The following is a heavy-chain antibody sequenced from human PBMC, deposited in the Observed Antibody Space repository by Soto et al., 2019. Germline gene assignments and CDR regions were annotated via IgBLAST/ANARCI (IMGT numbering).Heavy chain of an antibody. D-gene: IGHD4-4*01. V-gene: IGHV3-23*01. CDR1: GFTFSTYA. CDR3: AKACGYSNYLRYFDY. CDR2: ISGSGDST. Sequence: EVQLLESGGGLVQPGGSLRLSCAASGFTFSTYAMSWVRQAPGKGLEWVSTISGSGDSTYYADSVKGRFTISRDNSKNTLYLQMNSLRAEDTAVYYCAKACGYSNYLRYFDYWGQGTLVTVSS. J-gene: IGHJ4*02.